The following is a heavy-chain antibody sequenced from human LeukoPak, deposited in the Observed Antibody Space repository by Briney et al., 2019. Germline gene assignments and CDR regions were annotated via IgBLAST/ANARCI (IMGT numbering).Heavy chain of an antibody. CDR3: AREGNIVVVVAANWFDP. CDR1: GGTFSSYA. CDR2: IIPILGIA. D-gene: IGHD2-15*01. V-gene: IGHV1-69*04. Sequence: SVKVSCKASGGTFSSYAISWVRQAPGQGLEWMGRIIPILGIANYAQKFQGRVTITADKSTSTAYMELSSLRSEDTAVYYCAREGNIVVVVAANWFDPWGQGTLVTVSS. J-gene: IGHJ5*02.